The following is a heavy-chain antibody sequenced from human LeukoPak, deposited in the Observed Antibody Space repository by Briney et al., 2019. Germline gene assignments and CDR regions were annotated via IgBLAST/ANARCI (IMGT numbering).Heavy chain of an antibody. CDR2: ITSGGDYI. CDR3: ARGHYDVLAASYKWSPDY. V-gene: IGHV3-21*01. CDR1: GFTFNTFN. J-gene: IGHJ4*02. D-gene: IGHD3-9*01. Sequence: GGSLRLSCAASGFTFNTFNMNWVRQAPGKGLEWVSSITSGGDYIYYADSVKGRFTISRDHDKNSLSLQLNSMRVEDTGVYYCARGHYDVLAASYKWSPDYWGQGTLVSVSS.